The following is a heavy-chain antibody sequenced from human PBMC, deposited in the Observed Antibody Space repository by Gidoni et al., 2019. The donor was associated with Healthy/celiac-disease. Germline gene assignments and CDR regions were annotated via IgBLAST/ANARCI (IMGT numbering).Heavy chain of an antibody. CDR1: GFTFSSYA. CDR2: ISYDGSNK. J-gene: IGHJ4*02. V-gene: IGHV3-30-3*01. Sequence: QVQLVESGGGVVQPGRSLRLSCAASGFTFSSYAMHWVRQAPGKGLEWVAVISYDGSNKYYADSVKGRFTISRDNSKNTLYLQMNSLRAEDTAVYYCAREVALAAGWFDYWGQGTLVTVSS. CDR3: AREVALAAGWFDY. D-gene: IGHD2-15*01.